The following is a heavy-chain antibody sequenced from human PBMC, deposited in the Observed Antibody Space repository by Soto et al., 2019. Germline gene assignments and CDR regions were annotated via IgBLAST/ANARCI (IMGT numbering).Heavy chain of an antibody. J-gene: IGHJ4*02. CDR3: EWKLGFCPRVSCPMDR. Sequence: SETLSLTCTVSGGSISSYYWSWIRQPPGKRLEWIGYIFYSGSTKYNPSLKSRVTISVDTSKNQFSLKLSSVTAADTAVYYCEWKLGFCPRVSCPMDRRGQGTLVTVSS. V-gene: IGHV4-59*01. CDR2: IFYSGST. CDR1: GGSISSYY. D-gene: IGHD2-15*01.